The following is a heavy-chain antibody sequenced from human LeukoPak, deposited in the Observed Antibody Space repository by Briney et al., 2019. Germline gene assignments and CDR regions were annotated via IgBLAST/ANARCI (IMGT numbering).Heavy chain of an antibody. CDR2: IYYSGST. CDR3: ASRKPSSISWYSFAFDV. V-gene: IGHV4-39*01. Sequence: PSETLSLTCTVSGGSISSSSYYWGWIRQPPGKGLEWIGSIYYSGSTYYNPSLKSRVTISVYTSKNQFSLKLSSVTAADTAVYYCASRKPSSISWYSFAFDVWGQGTMVTVSS. J-gene: IGHJ3*01. D-gene: IGHD6-13*01. CDR1: GGSISSSSYY.